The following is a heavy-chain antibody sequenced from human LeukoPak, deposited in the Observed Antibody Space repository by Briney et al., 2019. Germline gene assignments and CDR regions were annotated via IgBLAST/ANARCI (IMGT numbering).Heavy chain of an antibody. V-gene: IGHV4-61*02. CDR3: ARHEDTALVVSPFDY. J-gene: IGHJ4*02. Sequence: SETLSLTCTVSGGSISSGSYYWSWIRQPAGKGLEWIGRIYTSGSTNSNPSLKSRVIIAADTSKNQISLKLSSVTAADTAVYYCARHEDTALVVSPFDYWGQGTLVTVSS. CDR1: GGSISSGSYY. D-gene: IGHD5-18*01. CDR2: IYTSGST.